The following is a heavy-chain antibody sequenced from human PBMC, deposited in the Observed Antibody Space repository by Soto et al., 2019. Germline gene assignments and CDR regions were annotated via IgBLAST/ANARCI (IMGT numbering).Heavy chain of an antibody. Sequence: DVQLVESGGGLVQPGRSLRLSCTASGFTFDDYAMHWVRQAPGKGLEWVSGITWNSGTIGYADSVKGRFTISRDNAKNSLYLQMNSLRAEDTALYYCTKGMYSGISLFDYWGQGALVTVSS. CDR3: TKGMYSGISLFDY. D-gene: IGHD1-26*01. CDR1: GFTFDDYA. CDR2: ITWNSGTI. J-gene: IGHJ4*02. V-gene: IGHV3-9*01.